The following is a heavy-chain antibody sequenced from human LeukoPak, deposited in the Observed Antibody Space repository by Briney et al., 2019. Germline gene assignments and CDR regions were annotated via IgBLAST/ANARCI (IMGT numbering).Heavy chain of an antibody. CDR1: GFTFGDYA. Sequence: GGSLRLSCTASGFTFGDYAMSWVRQAPGKGLEWVGFIRSKAYGGTTEYAASVKGRFTISRDDSKSIAYLQMNSLKTEDTAVYYCTRDQRLRYRYYFDYWGPGTLVTVSS. D-gene: IGHD6-25*01. CDR2: IRSKAYGGTT. J-gene: IGHJ4*02. CDR3: TRDQRLRYRYYFDY. V-gene: IGHV3-49*04.